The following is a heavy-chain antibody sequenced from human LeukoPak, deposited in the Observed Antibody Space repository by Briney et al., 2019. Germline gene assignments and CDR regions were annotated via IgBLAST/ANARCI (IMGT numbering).Heavy chain of an antibody. CDR1: GFTFSNYA. Sequence: GGSLKLSCVASGFTFSNYAMHWVRQTPGKGLEYVSGINGNGGSALYANSVKGRFTISRDNSRHTLYLQMGSLRTEDMGVYYCARAPTVTAESAFGYWGQGTLVTVSS. D-gene: IGHD4-17*01. CDR2: INGNGGSA. V-gene: IGHV3-64*01. J-gene: IGHJ4*02. CDR3: ARAPTVTAESAFGY.